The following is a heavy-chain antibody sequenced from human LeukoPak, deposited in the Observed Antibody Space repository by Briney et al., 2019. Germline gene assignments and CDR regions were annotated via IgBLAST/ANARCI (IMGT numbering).Heavy chain of an antibody. CDR2: IWYDGSNK. J-gene: IGHJ6*02. V-gene: IGHV3-33*01. D-gene: IGHD2-2*02. CDR3: ARERGYCSSTSCYTATYYYYYGMDV. CDR1: GFTLSSYG. Sequence: GRSLRLSCAASGFTLSSYGMHWVRQAPGKGLEWVAVIWYDGSNKYYADSVKGRFTISRDNSKNTLYLQMNSLRAEDTAVYYCARERGYCSSTSCYTATYYYYYGMDVWGQGTTVTVSS.